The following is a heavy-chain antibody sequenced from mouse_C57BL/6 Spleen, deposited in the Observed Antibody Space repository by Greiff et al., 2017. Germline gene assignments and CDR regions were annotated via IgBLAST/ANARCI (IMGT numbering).Heavy chain of an antibody. D-gene: IGHD2-3*01. CDR1: GYAFSSSW. J-gene: IGHJ4*01. Sequence: VKLQESGPELVKPGASVKISCKASGYAFSSSWMNWVKQRPGKGLEWIGRIYPGDGDTNYNGKFKGKATLTADKSSSTAYMQLSSLTSEDSAVYFCAREDGSYAMDYWGQGTSVTVSS. CDR3: AREDGSYAMDY. CDR2: IYPGDGDT. V-gene: IGHV1-82*01.